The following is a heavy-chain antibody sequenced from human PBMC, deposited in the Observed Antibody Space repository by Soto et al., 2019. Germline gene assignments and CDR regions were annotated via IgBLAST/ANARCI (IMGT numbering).Heavy chain of an antibody. J-gene: IGHJ6*03. CDR2: ISGSGGST. Sequence: GGSLRLSCAASGFTFSSYAMSWVRQAPGKGLEWVSAISGSGGSTYYADSVKGRFTISRDNSKNTLYLQMNSLRAEDTAVYYCAKSITFGGVRFYYYMDVWGKGTTVTVSS. CDR1: GFTFSSYA. D-gene: IGHD3-16*01. CDR3: AKSITFGGVRFYYYMDV. V-gene: IGHV3-23*01.